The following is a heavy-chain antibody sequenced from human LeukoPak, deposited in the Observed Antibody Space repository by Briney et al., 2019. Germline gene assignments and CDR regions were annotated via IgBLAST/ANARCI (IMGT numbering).Heavy chain of an antibody. V-gene: IGHV3-33*01. J-gene: IGHJ4*02. CDR2: IWYDGSNK. D-gene: IGHD1-26*01. Sequence: PGGSLRLSCSASGFTFNDYGFHWVRQAPGKGLEWVAVIWYDGSNKYYADSVKGRFTISRDNSKNTMSPQMSSLRDEDTAVYYCARDRPTGNYYSIDWWGQGTLVTVSS. CDR1: GFTFNDYG. CDR3: ARDRPTGNYYSIDW.